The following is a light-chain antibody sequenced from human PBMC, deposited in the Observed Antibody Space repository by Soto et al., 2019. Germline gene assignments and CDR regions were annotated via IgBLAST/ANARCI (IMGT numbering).Light chain of an antibody. CDR2: AAS. J-gene: IGKJ1*01. Sequence: DIQMTQSPSSLSASVGDRVTITCRASQGISNYLAWYQQKPGKVPKLLIYAASTLQSGVPSRFSGSASGTDFTLTISSVQPEDVATYYCQKYNSAPRTLVQGTKVEIK. V-gene: IGKV1-27*01. CDR1: QGISNY. CDR3: QKYNSAPRT.